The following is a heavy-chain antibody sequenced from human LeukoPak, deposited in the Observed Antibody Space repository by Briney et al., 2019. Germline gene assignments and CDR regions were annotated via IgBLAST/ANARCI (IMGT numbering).Heavy chain of an antibody. CDR3: ARDGQQWLARGYYYYYYYMDV. V-gene: IGHV1-2*02. Sequence: GASVKVSCKASGYTFTGYYMHWVRQAPGQGLEWMGWINPNSGGTNYAQKFQGRVTMTRDTSISTAYMELSRLRSDDTAVYYCARDGQQWLARGYYYYYYYMDVWGKGTTVTASS. J-gene: IGHJ6*03. CDR2: INPNSGGT. D-gene: IGHD6-19*01. CDR1: GYTFTGYY.